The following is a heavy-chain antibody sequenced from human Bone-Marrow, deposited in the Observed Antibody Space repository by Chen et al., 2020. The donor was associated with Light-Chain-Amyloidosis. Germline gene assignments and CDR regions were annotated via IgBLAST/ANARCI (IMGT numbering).Heavy chain of an antibody. V-gene: IGHV5-51*01. J-gene: IGHJ4*02. Sequence: EVQLEQSGPEVKKPGESLKISCKGSGYTFPNYWIGWVRQMPGKGLEWMGVIYPDDSDARYSPSFDGQGTISADTSITTAYLQWRSLKASDTAMYYCARRRDGYNFDYWGQGTLVTVSS. CDR1: GYTFPNYW. CDR2: IYPDDSDA. D-gene: IGHD5-12*01. CDR3: ARRRDGYNFDY.